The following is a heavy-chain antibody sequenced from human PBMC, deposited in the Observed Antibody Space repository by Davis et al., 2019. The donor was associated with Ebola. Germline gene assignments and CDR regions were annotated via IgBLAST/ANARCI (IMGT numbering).Heavy chain of an antibody. CDR1: GGSFSDFQ. D-gene: IGHD6-19*01. V-gene: IGHV4-34*01. CDR2: INHSGST. Sequence: SETLSLTCAVYGGSFSDFQWNWIRQPPGKGLEWIGEINHSGSTNYNPSLKSRVTISVDTSKNQFSLKLSSVTAADTAVYYCARREVGGIAVFDYWGQGTLVTVSS. J-gene: IGHJ4*02. CDR3: ARREVGGIAVFDY.